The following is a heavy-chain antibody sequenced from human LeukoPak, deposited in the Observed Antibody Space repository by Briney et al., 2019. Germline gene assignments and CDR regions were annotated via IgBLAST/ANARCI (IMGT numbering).Heavy chain of an antibody. CDR2: ISGSGGST. J-gene: IGHJ4*02. CDR1: GFTFSSYA. D-gene: IGHD3-9*01. CDR3: AKDCEGPVTIFYYDY. V-gene: IGHV3-23*01. Sequence: GGSLRLSCAASGFTFSSYAMSWVRQAPGKGLEWVSAISGSGGSTHYADSVKGRFTISRDNSKNTLYLQMNSLRAEDTAVYYCAKDCEGPVTIFYYDYWGQGTLVTVSS.